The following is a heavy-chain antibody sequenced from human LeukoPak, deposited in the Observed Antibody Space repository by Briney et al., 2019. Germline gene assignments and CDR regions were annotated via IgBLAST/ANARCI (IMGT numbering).Heavy chain of an antibody. J-gene: IGHJ4*02. CDR1: GFTFGDYA. D-gene: IGHD6-19*01. Sequence: GRSLRLSCAASGFTFGDYAMHWVRQAPGKVLEWVSGISWNSGSIGYADSVKGRFTISRDNAKNSLYLQMNSLRAEDTALYYCAKGSVAGSPLFDYWGQGTLVTVSS. V-gene: IGHV3-9*01. CDR2: ISWNSGSI. CDR3: AKGSVAGSPLFDY.